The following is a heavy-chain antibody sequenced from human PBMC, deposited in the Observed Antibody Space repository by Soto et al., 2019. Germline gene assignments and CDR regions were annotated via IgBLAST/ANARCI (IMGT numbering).Heavy chain of an antibody. D-gene: IGHD3-10*01. CDR1: GFTFSDYW. CDR3: ASSMGRGGNDY. V-gene: IGHV3-7*05. CDR2: IKTDGSEK. Sequence: EVQLVESGVGLVQPGGSLRLSCAASGFTFSDYWMSWVRQAPGKGLECVANIKTDGSEKYYVDPVKGRFTISRDHATNSLYLQMNSLRAEDTAVYYCASSMGRGGNDYWGQGTLVAVSS. J-gene: IGHJ4*02.